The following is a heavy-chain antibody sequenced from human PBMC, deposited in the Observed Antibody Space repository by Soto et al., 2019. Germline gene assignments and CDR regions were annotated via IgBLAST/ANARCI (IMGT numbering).Heavy chain of an antibody. V-gene: IGHV3-74*01. CDR1: RLTFSSHG. Sequence: GGSLRLSCAASRLTFSSHGMSWVRQAPGKGLVWVSRINSDGSSTSYADSVKGRFTISRDNAKNTLYLQMNSLRAEDTAVYYCARAPRLVTRFDYWGQGTLVTVSS. CDR3: ARAPRLVTRFDY. J-gene: IGHJ4*02. CDR2: INSDGSST. D-gene: IGHD3-9*01.